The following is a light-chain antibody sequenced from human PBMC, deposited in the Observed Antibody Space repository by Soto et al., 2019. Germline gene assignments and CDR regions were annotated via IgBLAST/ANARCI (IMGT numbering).Light chain of an antibody. V-gene: IGKV1-9*01. CDR2: AAS. J-gene: IGKJ3*01. Sequence: DIQLTQSPSFLSASVGDRVTITCRASQGITNDLAWYQQKPGKAPKLLIYAASSLQRGVPSTFRGSGFGTEFSLTISSLQPEDFANYFCQQFNSDPFTFGPGTTVDFK. CDR3: QQFNSDPFT. CDR1: QGITND.